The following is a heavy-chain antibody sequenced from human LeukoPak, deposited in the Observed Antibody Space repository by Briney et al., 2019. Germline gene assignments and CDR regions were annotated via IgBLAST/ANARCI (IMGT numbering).Heavy chain of an antibody. D-gene: IGHD6-19*01. V-gene: IGHV4-39*07. CDR3: ATTPVGSGWEFDY. CDR2: FYYSGST. CDR1: GGSISSSSYY. J-gene: IGHJ4*02. Sequence: SETLSLTCTVSGGSISSSSYYWGWIRQPPGKGLEWIGSFYYSGSTDYNPSLKSRVTMSQDTSKNQFSLKLSSVTAADTAVYYCATTPVGSGWEFDYWGQGTLVTVSS.